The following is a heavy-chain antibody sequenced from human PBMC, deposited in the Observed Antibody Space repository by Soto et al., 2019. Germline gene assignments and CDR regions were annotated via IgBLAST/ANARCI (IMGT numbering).Heavy chain of an antibody. CDR1: GFTFSSYS. V-gene: IGHV3-48*02. J-gene: IGHJ6*02. CDR3: ARDPGDYWEYGMDV. CDR2: ISSSSSTI. Sequence: EVQLVESGGGLVQPGGSLRLCCAASGFTFSSYSMNWVRQAPGKGLEWVSYISSSSSTIYYADSVKGRFTISRDNAKNSLYLQMNSLRDEDTAVYYCARDPGDYWEYGMDVWGQGTTVTVSS. D-gene: IGHD4-17*01.